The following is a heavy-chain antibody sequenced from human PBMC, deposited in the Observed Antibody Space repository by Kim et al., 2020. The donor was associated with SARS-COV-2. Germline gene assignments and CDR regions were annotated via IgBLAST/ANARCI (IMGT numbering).Heavy chain of an antibody. D-gene: IGHD2-21*02. J-gene: IGHJ6*02. V-gene: IGHV1-18*01. CDR1: GYTFTSYG. Sequence: ASVKVSCKASGYTFTSYGISWVRQAPGQGLEWMGWISAYNGNTNYAQKLQGRVTMTTDTSTSTAYMELRSLRSDDTAVYYCARGGNSGEDYYYYYGMDVWGQGTTVTVSS. CDR2: ISAYNGNT. CDR3: ARGGNSGEDYYYYYGMDV.